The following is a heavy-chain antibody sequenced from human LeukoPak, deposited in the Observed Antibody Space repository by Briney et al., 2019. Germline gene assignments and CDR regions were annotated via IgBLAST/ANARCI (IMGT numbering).Heavy chain of an antibody. Sequence: PSETLSLTCAVYGGSFSGYYWSWIRQPPGKGLEWIGEINHSGSTNCNPSLKSRVTISVDTSKNQFSLKLSSVTAADTAVYYCARGRVLIAARPFDYWGQGTLVTVSS. CDR2: INHSGST. CDR1: GGSFSGYY. D-gene: IGHD6-6*01. J-gene: IGHJ4*02. V-gene: IGHV4-34*01. CDR3: ARGRVLIAARPFDY.